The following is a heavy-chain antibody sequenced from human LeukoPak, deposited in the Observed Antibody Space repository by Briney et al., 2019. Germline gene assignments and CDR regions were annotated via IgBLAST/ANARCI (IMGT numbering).Heavy chain of an antibody. CDR1: GYTFTSYG. CDR2: ISAYNGNT. V-gene: IGHV1-18*01. Sequence: ASVKVSCKASGYTFTSYGISWVRQAPGQGLEWMGWISAYNGNTNYAQKLQGRVTMTTDTSTSTAYMELRSLRSDDTAVYYCARFFWSGYYYYYMDVWGKGTTVTVSS. CDR3: ARFFWSGYYYYYMDV. J-gene: IGHJ6*03. D-gene: IGHD3-3*01.